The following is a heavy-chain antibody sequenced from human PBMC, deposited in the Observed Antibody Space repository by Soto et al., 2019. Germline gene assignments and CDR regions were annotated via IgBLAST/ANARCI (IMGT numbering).Heavy chain of an antibody. J-gene: IGHJ5*02. CDR2: INPNNGGT. V-gene: IGHV1-2*02. D-gene: IGHD1-26*01. CDR3: ALPFFNSRFPDPDVRFWFDP. Sequence: QVQLVQSGAEVKKPGASVKVSCRSSGFTFTDYYMHWVRQAPGQGLEWMGWINPNNGGTNYAQNFHGMVTMTRDTSISTAYMELNWLTSDDTAVYYCALPFFNSRFPDPDVRFWFDPWGQGTLVTVSS. CDR1: GFTFTDYY.